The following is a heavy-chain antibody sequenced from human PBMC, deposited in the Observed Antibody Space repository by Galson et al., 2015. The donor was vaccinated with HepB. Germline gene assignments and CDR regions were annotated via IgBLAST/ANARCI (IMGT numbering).Heavy chain of an antibody. Sequence: SLRLSCAASGFTFSSYSMNWVRQAPGKGLEWVSSIGSSGDYIHYADSVKGRFTISRDNAKNSLYLQMNSLRAEDTAVYYCAREAPLDRVANWSDPWGQGTLVTVSS. D-gene: IGHD3-16*02. CDR2: IGSSGDYI. CDR3: AREAPLDRVANWSDP. V-gene: IGHV3-21*01. CDR1: GFTFSSYS. J-gene: IGHJ5*02.